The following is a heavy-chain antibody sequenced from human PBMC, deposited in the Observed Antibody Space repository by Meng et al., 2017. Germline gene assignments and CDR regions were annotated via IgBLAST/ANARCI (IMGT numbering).Heavy chain of an antibody. J-gene: IGHJ4*02. Sequence: GQRGSELRNPGGSVKRSCQTSGYTPPSYAINCLRQAPGQGLQGMGWIYTKTGNPTYVPGFTGRLVFSLDTSVSTAYLQISGLKADDTAVYYCTRDGYSDCSRTSCFDSWGQGTLVTVSS. CDR1: GYTPPSYA. V-gene: IGHV7-4-1*02. CDR3: TRDGYSDCSRTSCFDS. CDR2: IYTKTGNP. D-gene: IGHD2-2*01.